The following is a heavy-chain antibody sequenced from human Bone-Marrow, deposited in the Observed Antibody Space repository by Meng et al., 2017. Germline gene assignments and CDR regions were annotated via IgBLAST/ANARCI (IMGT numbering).Heavy chain of an antibody. CDR2: IYYSGST. CDR1: GGSISSSSYY. Sequence: LQLQGSGPGLVKPSETRSLTCTVSGGSISSSSYYWGWIRQPPGKGLEWIGSIYYSGSTYYNPSLKSRVTISVDTSKNQFSLKLSSVTAADTAVYYCARDCPSPFRWFDPWGQGTLVTVSS. CDR3: ARDCPSPFRWFDP. J-gene: IGHJ5*02. V-gene: IGHV4-39*07.